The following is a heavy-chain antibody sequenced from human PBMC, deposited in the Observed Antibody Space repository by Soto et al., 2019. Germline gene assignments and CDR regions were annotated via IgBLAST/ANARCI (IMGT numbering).Heavy chain of an antibody. V-gene: IGHV4-39*01. CDR1: GGSISSSSYY. D-gene: IGHD3-16*02. Sequence: KASETLSLTCTVSGGSISSSSYYWGWIRQPPGKGLEWIGSIYYSGSTYYNPSLKSRVTISVDTSKNQFSLKLSSVTAADTAVYYCARLVWYDYVWGSYRLFDYWGQGTLVTVSS. CDR3: ARLVWYDYVWGSYRLFDY. CDR2: IYYSGST. J-gene: IGHJ4*02.